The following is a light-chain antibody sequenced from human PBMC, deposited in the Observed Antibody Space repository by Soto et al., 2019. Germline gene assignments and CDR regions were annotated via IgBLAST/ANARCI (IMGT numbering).Light chain of an antibody. Sequence: DIVMTQSPDSLAVSLGERATINCRSSQTILYTSINKNSLAWYQQKPGQPPTLLIYWASTRESGVPDRFSGSGSGTDFTLTISSLQAEDVAVYYCQQYYGSPYTFGQGTKLGIK. V-gene: IGKV4-1*01. J-gene: IGKJ2*01. CDR2: WAS. CDR1: QTILYTSINKNS. CDR3: QQYYGSPYT.